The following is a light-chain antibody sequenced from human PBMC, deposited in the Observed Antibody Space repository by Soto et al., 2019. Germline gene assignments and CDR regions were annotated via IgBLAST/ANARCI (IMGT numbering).Light chain of an antibody. V-gene: IGLV2-11*01. CDR1: SSDVGGYNY. Sequence: QSALTQPRSVSGSPGQSVTISCTGTSSDVGGYNYVSWYRQHPGKAPKLMIYDVSKRPSGVPDRFSGSKSGNTASLTISGLQAEDEADYYCCSSAGTYTRVFVTGTKLTVL. J-gene: IGLJ1*01. CDR3: CSSAGTYTRV. CDR2: DVS.